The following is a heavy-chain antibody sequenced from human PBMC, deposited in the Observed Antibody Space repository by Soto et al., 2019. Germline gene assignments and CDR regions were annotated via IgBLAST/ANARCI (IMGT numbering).Heavy chain of an antibody. D-gene: IGHD2-21*02. CDR3: AKDKVPVVVTAPFDY. Sequence: GSLRLSCAASGFTFSSYAMHWVRQAPGKGLEWVAVISYDGSNKYYADSVKGRFTISRDNSKNTLYLQMNSLRAEDTAVYYCAKDKVPVVVTAPFDYWGQGTLVTVSS. CDR1: GFTFSSYA. V-gene: IGHV3-30-3*01. CDR2: ISYDGSNK. J-gene: IGHJ4*02.